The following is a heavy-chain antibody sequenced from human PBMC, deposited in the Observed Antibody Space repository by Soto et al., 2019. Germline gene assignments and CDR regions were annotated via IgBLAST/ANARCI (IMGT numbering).Heavy chain of an antibody. J-gene: IGHJ4*02. CDR2: ISPNSGAT. Sequence: QVQLVQSGAEVKKPGASVKVSCKASGYTFTDNYVHWVRQAPGEGLEWMGWISPNSGATKYAQRFHERVTMTWDTSIRTAYMELSGLRFDDTAVYYCARDWGYSTSRYYFDFWGQGTLITVSS. CDR1: GYTFTDNY. V-gene: IGHV1-2*02. CDR3: ARDWGYSTSRYYFDF. D-gene: IGHD2-15*01.